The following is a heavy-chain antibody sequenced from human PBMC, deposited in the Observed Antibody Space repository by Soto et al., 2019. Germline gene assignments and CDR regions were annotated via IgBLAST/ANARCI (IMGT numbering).Heavy chain of an antibody. CDR2: ISYDGSNK. Sequence: QVQLVESGGGVVQPGRSLRLSCAASGFTFSSYAMHWVRQAPGKGLEWVAVISYDGSNKYYADSVKGRFTISRDNSKNTLYLQMNSLRAEDTVVYYCARDTMIVRRGPMAIWGQGTMFTVSS. CDR3: ARDTMIVRRGPMAI. V-gene: IGHV3-30-3*01. J-gene: IGHJ3*02. D-gene: IGHD3-22*01. CDR1: GFTFSSYA.